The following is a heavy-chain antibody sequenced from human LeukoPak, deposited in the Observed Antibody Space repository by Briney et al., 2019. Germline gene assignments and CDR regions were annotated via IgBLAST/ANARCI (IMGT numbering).Heavy chain of an antibody. D-gene: IGHD3-22*01. Sequence: PGGSLRLSCAASGFTFSSYWMHWVRQAPGKGLVWVSRINSDGRSTSYADSVKGRFTISRDNAKNTLYLQMNSLRAEDTAVYYCARRNYYDSSGWNPDYWGQGTLVTVSS. V-gene: IGHV3-74*01. CDR2: INSDGRST. J-gene: IGHJ4*02. CDR3: ARRNYYDSSGWNPDY. CDR1: GFTFSSYW.